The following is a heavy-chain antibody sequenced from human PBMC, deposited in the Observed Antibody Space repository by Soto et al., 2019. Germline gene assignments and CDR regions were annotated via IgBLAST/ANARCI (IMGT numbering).Heavy chain of an antibody. CDR1: GDSVSRHGAT. CDR2: TYSRSKWFT. V-gene: IGHV6-1*01. J-gene: IGHJ5*01. CDR3: ARGGMVRGVTFES. Sequence: QVQLQQSGPGLVKPSQTLSLTCDISGDSVSRHGATWNWIRQSPSRGLEWLGRTYSRSKWFTDYGESVRRRITINPDTSKNQFSRQLHSVTPEDTAVYYCARGGMVRGVTFESWGQGTLVTVSS. D-gene: IGHD3-10*01.